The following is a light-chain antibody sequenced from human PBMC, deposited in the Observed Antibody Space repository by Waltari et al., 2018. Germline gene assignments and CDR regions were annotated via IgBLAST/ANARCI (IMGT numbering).Light chain of an antibody. J-gene: IGLJ3*02. Sequence: QSALTQPASVSGSPGPSITIPCTGPSSDIGGYNYSSWYQQHPGKAPKVMIYDVTKRPSGVSNRFSGSKSGSTASLTISGLQAEDEADYYCSSYTSSNTWVFGGGTKLTVL. V-gene: IGLV2-14*01. CDR2: DVT. CDR3: SSYTSSNTWV. CDR1: SSDIGGYNY.